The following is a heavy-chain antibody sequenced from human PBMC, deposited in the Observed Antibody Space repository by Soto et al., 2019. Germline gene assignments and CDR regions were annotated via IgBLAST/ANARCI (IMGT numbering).Heavy chain of an antibody. Sequence: SETLSLTCSVSGGSISSGNYYWILIRQPPGKGLEWIGYIYHSGSAYYNPSLKSRATISLDTSKNQFSLKLSSVTSTDTAVYYCARASSANWFDPWGQGTLVTVSS. V-gene: IGHV4-30-4*01. J-gene: IGHJ5*02. CDR1: GGSISSGNYY. CDR2: IYHSGSA. CDR3: ARASSANWFDP.